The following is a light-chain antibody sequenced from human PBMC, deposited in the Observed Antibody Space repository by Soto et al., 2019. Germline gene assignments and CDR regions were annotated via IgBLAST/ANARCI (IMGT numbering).Light chain of an antibody. Sequence: QMTQSPSTLSASVGDRVTMTCRASQSSICWLAWYQQKPGKVPKLLIYKTSILENGVPSRFSGSGSGTEFTLTISSLQPDDFATYYCQRYDMFSWSFGQGTKVEMK. J-gene: IGKJ1*01. CDR1: QSSICW. V-gene: IGKV1-5*03. CDR3: QRYDMFSWS. CDR2: KTS.